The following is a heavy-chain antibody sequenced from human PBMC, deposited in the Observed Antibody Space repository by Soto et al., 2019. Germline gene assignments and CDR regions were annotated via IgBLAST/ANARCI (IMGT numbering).Heavy chain of an antibody. CDR2: ISSSSSYI. J-gene: IGHJ6*02. D-gene: IGHD3-3*01. CDR3: AREDNDFWSGYFSERYYYYGMDV. Sequence: GVLRLSCAASGFTFSSYSMNWVRQAPGKGLEWVSSISSSSSYIYYADSVKGRFTISGDNAKNSLYLQMNSLRAEDTAVYYCAREDNDFWSGYFSERYYYYGMDVWGQGTTVTVSS. V-gene: IGHV3-21*01. CDR1: GFTFSSYS.